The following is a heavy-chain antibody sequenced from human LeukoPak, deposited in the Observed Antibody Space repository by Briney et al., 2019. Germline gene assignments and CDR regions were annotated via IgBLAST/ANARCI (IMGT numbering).Heavy chain of an antibody. CDR1: GYSFTSYW. CDR3: ARLGYDILTGYYNHFDY. J-gene: IGHJ4*02. CDR2: IDPSDSYT. V-gene: IGHV5-10-1*01. Sequence: GESLRISCKGSGYSFTSYWISWVRQMPGKGLEWMGRIDPSDSYTNYSPSFQGHVTISADKSISTAYLQWSSLKASDTAMYYCARLGYDILTGYYNHFDYWGQGTLVTVSS. D-gene: IGHD3-9*01.